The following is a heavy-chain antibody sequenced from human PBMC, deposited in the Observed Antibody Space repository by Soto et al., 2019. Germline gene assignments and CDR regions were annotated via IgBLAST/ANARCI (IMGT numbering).Heavy chain of an antibody. CDR1: CGSFSGYY. J-gene: IGHJ5*02. Sequence: QVQLQQWGAGLLKPSETLSLTCAVYCGSFSGYYWSWIRQPPGKGLEWIGEINHSGSTNYNPSLKSRVTISVDTSKNQFSLKLSSVTAADTAVYYCARGTAAGWRSDWFDPWGQGTLVTVSS. CDR3: ARGTAAGWRSDWFDP. V-gene: IGHV4-34*01. CDR2: INHSGST. D-gene: IGHD6-13*01.